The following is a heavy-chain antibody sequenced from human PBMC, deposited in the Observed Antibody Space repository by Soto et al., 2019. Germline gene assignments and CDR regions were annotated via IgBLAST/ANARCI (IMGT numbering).Heavy chain of an antibody. Sequence: QVQLVQSGTEVKKPGASMKVSCKASGYTFTSYDINWVRQATGQGLEWMGWMNPNSGNTGYAQKFQGRVTMTRNTSISTAYMELSSLRSEDTAVYYCARQAVSMARFDHWGQGTLVTVSS. CDR3: ARQAVSMARFDH. V-gene: IGHV1-8*01. CDR2: MNPNSGNT. J-gene: IGHJ4*02. CDR1: GYTFTSYD.